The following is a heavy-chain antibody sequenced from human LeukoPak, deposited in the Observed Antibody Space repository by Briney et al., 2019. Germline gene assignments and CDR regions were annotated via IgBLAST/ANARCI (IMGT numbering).Heavy chain of an antibody. CDR2: IIPIFGTA. V-gene: IGHV1-69*06. CDR3: AQGEYCSSTSCHYTHWFDP. J-gene: IGHJ5*02. CDR1: GGTFSSYA. D-gene: IGHD2-2*01. Sequence: SVKVSCKASGGTFSSYAISWVRQAPGQGLEWMGGIIPIFGTANYAQKFQGRVTITADKSTSTAYMELSSLRSEDTAVYYCAQGEYCSSTSCHYTHWFDPWGQGTLVTVSS.